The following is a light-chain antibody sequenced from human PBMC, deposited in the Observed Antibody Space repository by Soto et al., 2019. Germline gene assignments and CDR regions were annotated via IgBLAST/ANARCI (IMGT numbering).Light chain of an antibody. CDR3: QQRSNWPLT. J-gene: IGKJ4*01. Sequence: EIVLTQSPATLSLSPGERVTLSCRTSQSVSKYLAWYQQTPCQAPRLLIYDASNRATGVPARFSGSGSGTDFSLTISGLGPEDFAVYYCQQRSNWPLTFGGGTKVQIK. CDR1: QSVSKY. CDR2: DAS. V-gene: IGKV3-11*01.